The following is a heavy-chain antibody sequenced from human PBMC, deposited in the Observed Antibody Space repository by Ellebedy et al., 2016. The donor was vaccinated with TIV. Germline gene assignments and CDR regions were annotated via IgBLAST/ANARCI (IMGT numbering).Heavy chain of an antibody. V-gene: IGHV4-30-4*08. CDR3: ARHSYVVVFPSARFPDFDF. CDR1: GGSISTVDYY. CDR2: ISYSGRT. J-gene: IGHJ4*02. Sequence: MPSETLSLTCTVSGGSISTVDYYWSWIRQHPGKGLEWIGYISYSGRTYYNPSLKSRVTISVDTSKNQFSLKLSSVTAADTAVYYCARHSYVVVFPSARFPDFDFWGQGTLVTVSS. D-gene: IGHD2-15*01.